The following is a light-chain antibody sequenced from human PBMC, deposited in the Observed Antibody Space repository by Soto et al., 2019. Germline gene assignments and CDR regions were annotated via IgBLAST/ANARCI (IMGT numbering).Light chain of an antibody. CDR3: QQYNTWPIT. J-gene: IGKJ5*01. CDR2: RAS. CDR1: QSVSDN. V-gene: IGKV3-15*01. Sequence: EVLMTQSPDTLYVSPGERVTLSCRASQSVSDNLAWYQQKPGQGPRLLVYRASTRTLGIPARFSGSESGTEFTLTISSLQSEDFAVYYCQQYNTWPITFGQVTRLEIK.